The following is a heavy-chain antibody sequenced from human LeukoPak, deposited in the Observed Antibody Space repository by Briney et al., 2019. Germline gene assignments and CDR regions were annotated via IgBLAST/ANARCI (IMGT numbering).Heavy chain of an antibody. D-gene: IGHD6-6*01. Sequence: GGSLRLSCAASGFTVSSNYMSWVRQAPGKGLEWVSVIYSGGSTYYADSVKGRFTISRDNSKNTLYLQMNSLRAEDTAVYYCARDIAARAYGMDVWGQGTTVTVS. V-gene: IGHV3-53*01. CDR1: GFTVSSNY. J-gene: IGHJ6*02. CDR3: ARDIAARAYGMDV. CDR2: IYSGGST.